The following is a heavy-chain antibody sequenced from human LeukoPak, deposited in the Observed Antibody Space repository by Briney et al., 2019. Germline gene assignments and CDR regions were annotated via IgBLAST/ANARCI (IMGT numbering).Heavy chain of an antibody. CDR3: ARDVSDDSSGFFDY. V-gene: IGHV3-21*01. CDR1: GFTFSSYS. Sequence: WGSLRLSCAASGFTFSSYSMNWVRQAPGKRLEWVSSIRSSSSYIYYVDSVKGRFTFSRDNAKISLYLQMNSLRAEDTAVYYCARDVSDDSSGFFDYWGQGTLVTVSS. J-gene: IGHJ4*02. CDR2: IRSSSSYI. D-gene: IGHD3-22*01.